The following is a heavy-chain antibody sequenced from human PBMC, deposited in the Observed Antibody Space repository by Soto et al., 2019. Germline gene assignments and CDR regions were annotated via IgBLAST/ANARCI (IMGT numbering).Heavy chain of an antibody. J-gene: IGHJ4*02. CDR1: GFSLSHYW. Sequence: EVQLVESGGGLIQPGGALRLTCTASGFSLSHYWMHWIRQAPGKGLVWVSRINLDGSSTDYAPSVKGRFTISRDNAKNTLYLQMNSLAADDTAVYYCARGLGVTDYRGRGTLVTVSS. D-gene: IGHD1-26*01. CDR3: ARGLGVTDY. V-gene: IGHV3-74*01. CDR2: INLDGSST.